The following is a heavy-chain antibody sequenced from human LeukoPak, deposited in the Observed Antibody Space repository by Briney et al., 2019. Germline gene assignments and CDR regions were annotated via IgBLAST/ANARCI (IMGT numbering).Heavy chain of an antibody. V-gene: IGHV4-59*01. Sequence: PSETLSLTCNVSGGSISSYYWSWIRQPPGKGLESIGYIYYSGSTNYNPSLKSRVTISVDTSKNQFSLKLSSVTAADTAVYYCARRDWGSHHWYFDLWGRGTLVTVSS. J-gene: IGHJ2*01. CDR1: GGSISSYY. CDR3: ARRDWGSHHWYFDL. CDR2: IYYSGST. D-gene: IGHD7-27*01.